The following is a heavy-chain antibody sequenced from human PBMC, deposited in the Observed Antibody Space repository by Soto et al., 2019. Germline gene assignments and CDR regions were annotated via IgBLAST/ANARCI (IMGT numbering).Heavy chain of an antibody. D-gene: IGHD2-2*01. J-gene: IGHJ6*02. CDR1: GFTFSSYA. CDR2: ISYDGSNK. Sequence: TGGSLRLSCAASGFTFSSYAMHWVRQAPGKGLEWVAVISYDGSNKYYADSVKGRFTISRDNSKNTLYLQMNSLRAEDTAVYYCARDLGDIVVVPAAIYYSYGMDVWGQGTTVT. V-gene: IGHV3-30-3*01. CDR3: ARDLGDIVVVPAAIYYSYGMDV.